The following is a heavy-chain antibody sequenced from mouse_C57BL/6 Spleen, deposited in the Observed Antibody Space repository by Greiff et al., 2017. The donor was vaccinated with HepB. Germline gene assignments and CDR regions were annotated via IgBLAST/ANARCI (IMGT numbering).Heavy chain of an antibody. CDR1: GYAFSSSW. V-gene: IGHV1-82*01. CDR2: IYPGDGDT. CDR3: ASPTTPVDY. Sequence: VQLQQSGPELVKPGASVKISCKASGYAFSSSWMNWVKQRPGKGLEWIGRIYPGDGDTNYNGKFKGKATLTADKSSSTAYMQLSSLTSEDSAVYFCASPTTPVDYWGQGTTLTVSS. D-gene: IGHD1-1*01. J-gene: IGHJ2*01.